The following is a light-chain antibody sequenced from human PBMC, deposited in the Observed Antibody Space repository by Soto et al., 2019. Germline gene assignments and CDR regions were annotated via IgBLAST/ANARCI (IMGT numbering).Light chain of an antibody. CDR1: SSDVGGYNY. J-gene: IGLJ1*01. Sequence: QSVLTQPASVSGSPGQSITISCTGTSSDVGGYNYVSWYQQHPGKAPKLMIYDVSNRPSGVSNRFSGSKSGNTASLTISGLQAEDEADYYCSSYTSSSPPFVFGTGTKVTVL. CDR3: SSYTSSSPPFV. CDR2: DVS. V-gene: IGLV2-14*01.